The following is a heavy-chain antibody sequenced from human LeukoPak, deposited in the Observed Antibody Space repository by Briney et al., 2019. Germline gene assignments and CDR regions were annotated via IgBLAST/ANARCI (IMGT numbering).Heavy chain of an antibody. CDR1: AYTFTNYA. Sequence: GASVKVSCKASAYTFTNYAMNWVRQAPGQGLEWMGWINTNTRNPTYAQGFTRRFVFSLDTSVSSAYLQISSLKAEDTAVYYCARGNNRNLGIAFDIWGQGTMDTVSS. J-gene: IGHJ3*02. CDR3: ARGNNRNLGIAFDI. D-gene: IGHD1-14*01. CDR2: INTNTRNP. V-gene: IGHV7-4-1*02.